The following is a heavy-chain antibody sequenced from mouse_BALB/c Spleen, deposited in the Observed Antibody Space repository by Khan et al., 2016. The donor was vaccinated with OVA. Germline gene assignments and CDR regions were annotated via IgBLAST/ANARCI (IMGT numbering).Heavy chain of an antibody. J-gene: IGHJ3*01. Sequence: QVQLQQSGAELVKPGASVKLSCKASGYTFTSYYMYWVKQRPGQGLEWIGEINPNTGGTNFNEKFKSKATLTVDKSSSTAYMQLNNLTSEDSAVYYCTRSGYGSFAYWGQGTLVTVSA. CDR3: TRSGYGSFAY. V-gene: IGHV1S81*02. CDR1: GYTFTSYY. D-gene: IGHD2-2*01. CDR2: INPNTGGT.